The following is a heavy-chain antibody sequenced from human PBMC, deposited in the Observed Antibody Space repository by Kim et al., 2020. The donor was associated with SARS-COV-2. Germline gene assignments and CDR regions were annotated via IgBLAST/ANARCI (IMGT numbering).Heavy chain of an antibody. J-gene: IGHJ2*01. CDR3: ARAPSRYYYDSSGYYFDL. Sequence: KSRVTISVDTSKNQFARKLSSVTAADTAVYYCARAPSRYYYDSSGYYFDLWGRGTLVTVSS. V-gene: IGHV4-59*01. D-gene: IGHD3-22*01.